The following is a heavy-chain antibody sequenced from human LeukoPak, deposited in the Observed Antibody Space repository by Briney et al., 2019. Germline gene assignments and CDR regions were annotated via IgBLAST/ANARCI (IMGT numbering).Heavy chain of an antibody. CDR3: AHSGVGDQGGVDYMDV. CDR1: GFSLSTSGVG. V-gene: IGHV2-5*01. J-gene: IGHJ6*03. D-gene: IGHD3-16*01. Sequence: SGPTLVNPTQTLTLTCTFSGFSLSTSGVGVGWIRQPPGKALEWLALIYWNDDKRYSPSLKSRLTITKDTSKNQAVLTMTNMDPVDTATYYCAHSGVGDQGGVDYMDVWGKGTTVTVSS. CDR2: IYWNDDK.